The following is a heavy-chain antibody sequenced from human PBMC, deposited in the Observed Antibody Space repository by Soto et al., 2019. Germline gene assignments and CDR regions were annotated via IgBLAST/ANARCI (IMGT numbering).Heavy chain of an antibody. CDR3: AKNSFCYDTRGYKRFDI. CDR1: GFAFSSYG. J-gene: IGHJ5*01. CDR2: ISYDGSNE. D-gene: IGHD3-22*01. V-gene: IGHV3-30*18. Sequence: PGGSLRLSCAASGFAFSSYGIHRVRQAPGKGLEWVAGISYDGSNEHYTDSVKGRFTISRDNSKNTLYLQMNSLRAEDTAVYYCAKNSFCYDTRGYKRFDIWGHGTLVTVSS.